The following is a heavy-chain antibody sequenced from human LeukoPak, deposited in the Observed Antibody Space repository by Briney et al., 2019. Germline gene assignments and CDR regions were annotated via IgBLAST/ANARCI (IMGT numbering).Heavy chain of an antibody. J-gene: IGHJ4*02. CDR2: ISWDGGST. CDR1: GFTFDDYA. CDR3: AKGAPNYYDSSGYFPFDY. V-gene: IGHV3-43D*03. Sequence: PGGSPRLSCAASGFTFDDYAMHWVRQAPGKGLEWVSLISWDGGSTYYADSVKGRFTISRDNSKNSLYLQMNSLRAEDTALYYCAKGAPNYYDSSGYFPFDYWGQGTLVTVSS. D-gene: IGHD3-22*01.